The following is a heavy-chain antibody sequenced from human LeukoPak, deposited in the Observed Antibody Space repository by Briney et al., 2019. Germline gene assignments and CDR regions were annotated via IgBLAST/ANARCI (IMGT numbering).Heavy chain of an antibody. CDR1: GYSFTSYW. Sequence: RGESLKISCKGSGYSFTSYWIGWVRQMPGKGLEWMGIIYPGDSDTRYSPSFQGQVTISADKSISTAYLQWSSLKASDTAMYYCARLPGYCTNGVCSYFDYWGQGTLVTVSS. J-gene: IGHJ4*02. D-gene: IGHD2-8*01. V-gene: IGHV5-51*01. CDR2: IYPGDSDT. CDR3: ARLPGYCTNGVCSYFDY.